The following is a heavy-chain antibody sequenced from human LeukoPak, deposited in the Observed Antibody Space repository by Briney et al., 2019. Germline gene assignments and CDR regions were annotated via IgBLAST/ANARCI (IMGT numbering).Heavy chain of an antibody. Sequence: GGSLRLSCAASGFTFSSSAMSWVRQAPGKGLYWVSAISGRGTGTYYADSVKGRFTISRDNSKNTLYQQMNSLRAEDTAVYYCAKEGGTGTRFDYWGQGTLVTVSS. D-gene: IGHD1-7*01. J-gene: IGHJ4*02. CDR2: ISGRGTGT. CDR1: GFTFSSSA. CDR3: AKEGGTGTRFDY. V-gene: IGHV3-23*01.